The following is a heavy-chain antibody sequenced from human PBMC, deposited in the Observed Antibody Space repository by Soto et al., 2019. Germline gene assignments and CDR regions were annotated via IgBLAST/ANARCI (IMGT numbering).Heavy chain of an antibody. CDR1: GFTFSSYA. J-gene: IGHJ3*01. V-gene: IGHV3-23*01. D-gene: IGHD3-22*01. Sequence: GGSLRLSCAASGFTFSSYAMSWVRQAPGKGLEWVSAISGSGGSTYYADSVKGRFTISRDNSKNTLYLQMNSLRAEDTAVYYCPLDPAYQYDSSYSHLNVWGQGTMVTVAS. CDR3: PLDPAYQYDSSYSHLNV. CDR2: ISGSGGST.